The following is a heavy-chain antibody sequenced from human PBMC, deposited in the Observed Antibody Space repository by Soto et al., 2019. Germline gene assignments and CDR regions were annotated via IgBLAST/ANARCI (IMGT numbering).Heavy chain of an antibody. Sequence: EVQLLESGGGLVQPGGSLRLSCAASGFTFSSYAMSWVRQAPGKGLEWVSAISGSGGSTYYADSVKGRFTISRDNSKNTLYLQMNSLRAEDTAVYYCATPVHSGWRGPNNYFDYWGQGTLVTVSS. J-gene: IGHJ4*02. CDR1: GFTFSSYA. V-gene: IGHV3-23*01. CDR3: ATPVHSGWRGPNNYFDY. D-gene: IGHD5-12*01. CDR2: ISGSGGST.